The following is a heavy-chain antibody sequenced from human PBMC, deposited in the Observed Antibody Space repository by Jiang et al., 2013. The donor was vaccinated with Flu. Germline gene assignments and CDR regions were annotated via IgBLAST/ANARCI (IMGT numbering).Heavy chain of an antibody. D-gene: IGHD6-13*01. CDR2: TYYRSKWYN. Sequence: QTLSLTCAISGDSVSSNSTTWNWIRQSPSRGLEWLGRTYYRSKWYNDYAVFVRSRLSINADTSKNQVSLQLNSVTPEDTAVYYCAQGIFDLQHWGQAPWSPSPQ. CDR1: GDSVSSNSTT. V-gene: IGHV6-1*01. J-gene: IGHJ1*01. CDR3: AQGIFDLQH.